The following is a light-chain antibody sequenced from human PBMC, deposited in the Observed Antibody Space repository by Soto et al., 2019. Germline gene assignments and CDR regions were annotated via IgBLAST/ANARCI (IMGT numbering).Light chain of an antibody. CDR1: TGAVTSGHY. CDR2: DTS. J-gene: IGLJ7*01. Sequence: QAVVTQEPSLTVSPGGTVTLTCGSSTGAVTSGHYPYWFQQKPGQAPRTLIYDTSSKHSRTPARFSGSLLGDKAALTLSGAQPEDEADYYCLLSYTNARPVFGGGTKLTVL. V-gene: IGLV7-46*01. CDR3: LLSYTNARPV.